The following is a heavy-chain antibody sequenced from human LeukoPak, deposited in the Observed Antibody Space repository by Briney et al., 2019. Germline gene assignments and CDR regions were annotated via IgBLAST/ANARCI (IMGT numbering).Heavy chain of an antibody. J-gene: IGHJ4*02. D-gene: IGHD5-12*01. CDR2: IYSDGRT. CDR1: GFSVIRSF. V-gene: IGHV3-53*01. Sequence: PGGSLRLSCAASGFSVIRSFMSWVRQAPGKGLEWVSVIYSDGRTYYADAVKGRFTISRDNSQNTLYLLMNSLRAEDTAVYYCAREVGVYIGERGYFDYWGQGTLVAVSS. CDR3: AREVGVYIGERGYFDY.